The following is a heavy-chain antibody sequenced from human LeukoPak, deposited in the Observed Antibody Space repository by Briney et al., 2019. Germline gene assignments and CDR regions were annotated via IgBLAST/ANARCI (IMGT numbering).Heavy chain of an antibody. D-gene: IGHD3-22*01. V-gene: IGHV3-30-3*01. CDR2: ISYDGSNK. CDR1: GFTFSSYA. Sequence: GGSLRLSCAASGFTFSSYAMHWVRQAPGKGLEWVAVISYDGSNKYYADSVKGRLTISRDNSKNTLYLQMNSLRAEDTAVYYCARDPPHYDGVAFDIWGQGTMVTVSS. J-gene: IGHJ3*02. CDR3: ARDPPHYDGVAFDI.